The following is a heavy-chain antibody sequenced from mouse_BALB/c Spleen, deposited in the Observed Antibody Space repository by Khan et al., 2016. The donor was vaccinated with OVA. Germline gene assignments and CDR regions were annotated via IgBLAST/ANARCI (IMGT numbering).Heavy chain of an antibody. J-gene: IGHJ3*01. D-gene: IGHD1-1*02. CDR1: GFTFSDYY. Sequence: EVQLVESGGGLVKPGGSLKLSCAASGFTFSDYYMYWVRQTPEKRLEWVATISDGGSYTYYPASVKGRFTISRDNAKNNLYLQMSSLKSEDTAMXYSSRAGYGGCAYWGQGTLVTVSA. CDR2: ISDGGSYT. V-gene: IGHV5-4*02. CDR3: SRAGYGGCAY.